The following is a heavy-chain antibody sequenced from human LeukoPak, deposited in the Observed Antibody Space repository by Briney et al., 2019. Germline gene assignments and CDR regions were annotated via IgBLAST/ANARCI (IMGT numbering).Heavy chain of an antibody. Sequence: GGSLRLSCVTSGFTFSSYAFHWVRQAPGKGLEWVATMSFDVNNKYYADSVRGRFTISRDNSKNTLYLQMSGLGAEDTAVYSCARGYCTSSSCYNDYWGQGTLVTVSS. V-gene: IGHV3-30*04. CDR1: GFTFSSYA. J-gene: IGHJ4*02. CDR3: ARGYCTSSSCYNDY. D-gene: IGHD2-2*02. CDR2: MSFDVNNK.